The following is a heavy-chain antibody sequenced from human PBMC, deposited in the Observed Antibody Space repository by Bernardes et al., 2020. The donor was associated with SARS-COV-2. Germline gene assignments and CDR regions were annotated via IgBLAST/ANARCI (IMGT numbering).Heavy chain of an antibody. CDR1: GGSISSSNW. J-gene: IGHJ4*02. D-gene: IGHD6-13*01. V-gene: IGHV4-4*02. CDR3: ARVDHRQGIAAG. CDR2: IYHSGST. Sequence: SESLSLTCAVSGGSISSSNWWSCVLQPPGKGLEWIGEIYHSGSTNYNPSLKSRVTISVDKSKNQFSLKLSSVTAADTAVYYCARVDHRQGIAAGWGQGTLVTVSS.